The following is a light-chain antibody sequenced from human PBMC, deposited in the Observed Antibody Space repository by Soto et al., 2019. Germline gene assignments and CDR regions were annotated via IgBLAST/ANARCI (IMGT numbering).Light chain of an antibody. CDR1: QSVSSSY. J-gene: IGKJ1*01. CDR3: QQHDSSPRT. CDR2: GAS. V-gene: IGKV3-20*01. Sequence: EIVLTQSPGTLSLSPGERATLSCRASQSVSSSYLAWYQQKPGQAPRLLIYGASSRATGIPDRFSGSGSGTDFTLTISRLEPEDFAVYYCQQHDSSPRTFGQGTKVET.